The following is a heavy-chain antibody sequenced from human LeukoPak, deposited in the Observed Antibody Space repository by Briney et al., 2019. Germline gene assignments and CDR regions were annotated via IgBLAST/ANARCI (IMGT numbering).Heavy chain of an antibody. CDR1: GGTFSSYA. J-gene: IGHJ5*02. D-gene: IGHD2-8*01. CDR3: ASHRGSLMVYAIGVDWFDP. V-gene: IGHV1-69*04. CDR2: IIPILGIA. Sequence: GASVKVSCKASGGTFSSYAISWVRQAPGQGLEWMGRIIPILGIANYAQKFQGRVTITADKSTSTAYMELSSLRSEDTAVYHCASHRGSLMVYAIGVDWFDPWGQGTLVTVSS.